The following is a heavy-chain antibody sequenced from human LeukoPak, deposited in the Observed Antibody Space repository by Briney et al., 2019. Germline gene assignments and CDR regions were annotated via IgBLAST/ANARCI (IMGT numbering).Heavy chain of an antibody. J-gene: IGHJ6*02. CDR1: GGTFSSYA. V-gene: IGHV1-69*13. D-gene: IGHD2-2*01. Sequence: ASVKVSCKASGGTFSSYATSWVRQAPGQGLEWMGGIIPIFGTANYAQKFQGRVTITADESTSTAYMELSSLRSEDTAVYYCASPLHQLLQKPHYYYYYYGMDVWGQGTTVTVSS. CDR2: IIPIFGTA. CDR3: ASPLHQLLQKPHYYYYYYGMDV.